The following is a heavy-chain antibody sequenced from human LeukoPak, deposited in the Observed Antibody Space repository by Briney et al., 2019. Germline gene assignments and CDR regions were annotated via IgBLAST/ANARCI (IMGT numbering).Heavy chain of an antibody. Sequence: GSLRLSCAASGFTFSSYEMNWVRQAPGKGLEWVSSISSSSSYIYYADSVKGRFTISRDNAKNSLYLQMNSLGAEDTAVYYCASDDYGGFDIWGQGTMVTVSS. J-gene: IGHJ3*02. V-gene: IGHV3-21*01. CDR1: GFTFSSYE. CDR3: ASDDYGGFDI. CDR2: ISSSSSYI. D-gene: IGHD4-23*01.